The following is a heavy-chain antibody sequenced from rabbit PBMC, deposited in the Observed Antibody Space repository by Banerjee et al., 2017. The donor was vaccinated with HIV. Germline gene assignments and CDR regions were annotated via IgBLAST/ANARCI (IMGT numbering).Heavy chain of an antibody. D-gene: IGHD2-1*01. CDR3: ARGWGVIFNL. Sequence: QEQLKESGGGLVQPGGSLKLSCKASEFDFSIYAITWVRQAPGKGLEYIGYITYGGSAYYASWVNGRFTISKTSSTTVTLQMTSLTAADTATYFCARGWGVIFNLWGPGTLVTVS. CDR1: EFDFSIYA. CDR2: ITYGGSA. V-gene: IGHV1S39*01. J-gene: IGHJ4*01.